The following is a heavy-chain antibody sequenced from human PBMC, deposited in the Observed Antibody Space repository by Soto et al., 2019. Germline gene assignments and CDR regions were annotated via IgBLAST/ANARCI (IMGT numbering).Heavy chain of an antibody. J-gene: IGHJ6*03. CDR2: IIPILGIA. CDR3: ASTLYCTNGVCSTTNYYMDV. V-gene: IGHV1-69*02. D-gene: IGHD2-8*01. Sequence: GASVKVSCKASGGTFSSYTISWVRQAPGQGLEWMGRIIPILGIANYAQKFQGRVTITADKSTSTAYMELSSLRSEDTAVYYCASTLYCTNGVCSTTNYYMDVWGKGTTVTVSS. CDR1: GGTFSSYT.